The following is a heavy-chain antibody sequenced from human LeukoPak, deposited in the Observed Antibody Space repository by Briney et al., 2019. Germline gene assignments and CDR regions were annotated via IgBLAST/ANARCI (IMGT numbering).Heavy chain of an antibody. CDR1: GFTFSTYW. V-gene: IGHV3-74*01. D-gene: IGHD3-10*01. Sequence: GGSLRLSCAASGFTFSTYWMHWVRHAPGKGLAWVSRINTDGSSTSYADSVKGRFTISRDNAKNTLYLQMNSLRAEDTAVYYCVKDWGVLPDYTADGFDIWGPGTMVTVSS. CDR3: VKDWGVLPDYTADGFDI. J-gene: IGHJ3*02. CDR2: INTDGSST.